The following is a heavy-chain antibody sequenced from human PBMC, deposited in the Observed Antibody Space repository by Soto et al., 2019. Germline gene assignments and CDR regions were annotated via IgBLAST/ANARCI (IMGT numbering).Heavy chain of an antibody. V-gene: IGHV3-9*01. Sequence: SLILSCAASGFTFSSYWMHWVRQAPGKGLEWVSGISWNSGSIGYADSVKGRFTISRDNAKNSLYLQMNSLRAEDTALYYCAKDSSSWYQPKQLALARMNYSDYWGQGLLV. CDR1: GFTFSSYW. D-gene: IGHD6-13*01. CDR3: AKDSSSWYQPKQLALARMNYSDY. CDR2: ISWNSGSI. J-gene: IGHJ4*02.